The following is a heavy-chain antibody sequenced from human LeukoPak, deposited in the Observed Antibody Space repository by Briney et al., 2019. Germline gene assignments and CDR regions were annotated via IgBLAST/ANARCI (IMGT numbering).Heavy chain of an antibody. Sequence: SETLSLTCTVSGGSISSSSYYWGWIRQPPGKGLEWIGRIYSSGSTYYNPSLKSRITISVDTSKNQFSLKLSSVTAADTAVYYCASSRTPSYYYGSGNWFDPWGQGTLVTVSS. V-gene: IGHV4-39*07. J-gene: IGHJ5*02. CDR3: ASSRTPSYYYGSGNWFDP. D-gene: IGHD3-10*01. CDR1: GGSISSSSYY. CDR2: IYSSGST.